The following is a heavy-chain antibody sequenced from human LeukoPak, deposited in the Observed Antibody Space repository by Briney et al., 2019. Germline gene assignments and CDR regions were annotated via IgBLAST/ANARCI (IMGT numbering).Heavy chain of an antibody. CDR3: TRRYNYDSSGYYYVRDAFDI. Sequence: WIRQPPGKGLEWVGFIRSKAYGGTTKNAASVKGRFTISRDDSRSIAYLQMNSLKTEDTAVYYCTRRYNYDSSGYYYVRDAFDIWGQGTMVTVSS. CDR2: IRSKAYGGTT. D-gene: IGHD3-22*01. J-gene: IGHJ3*02. V-gene: IGHV3-49*02.